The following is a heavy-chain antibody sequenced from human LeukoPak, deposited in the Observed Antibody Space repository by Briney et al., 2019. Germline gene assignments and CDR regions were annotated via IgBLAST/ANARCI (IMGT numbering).Heavy chain of an antibody. CDR1: GYTFTGYY. J-gene: IGHJ4*02. CDR3: ARAARLRFLEWFYAY. V-gene: IGHV1-69*13. Sequence: SVKVSCKASGYTFTGYYMHWVRQASGQGLEWMGGIIPIFGTANYAQKFQGRVTITADESTSTAYMELSSLRSEDTAVYYCARAARLRFLEWFYAYWGQGTLVTVSS. CDR2: IIPIFGTA. D-gene: IGHD3-3*01.